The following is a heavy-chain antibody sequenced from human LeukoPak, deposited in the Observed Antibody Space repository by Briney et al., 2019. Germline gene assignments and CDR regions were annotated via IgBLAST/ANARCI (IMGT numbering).Heavy chain of an antibody. D-gene: IGHD3-10*01. J-gene: IGHJ4*02. Sequence: GGSLRLSCEAPGFTFEEYAMHWVRQPPGKGLEWVAGVSWNSGNINYADSVKGRFTSSRDNAKNSLYLQMNSLRPEDTALYYCGRGYFGSGSSSGPIDYWGQGTLVTVSS. CDR2: VSWNSGNI. CDR1: GFTFEEYA. CDR3: GRGYFGSGSSSGPIDY. V-gene: IGHV3-9*01.